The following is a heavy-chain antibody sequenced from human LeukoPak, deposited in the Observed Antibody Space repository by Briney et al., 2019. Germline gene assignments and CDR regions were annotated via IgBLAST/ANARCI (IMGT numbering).Heavy chain of an antibody. CDR3: ATISDLLFYFDS. CDR2: IYTGGNT. CDR1: GFTVSSTY. V-gene: IGHV3-66*01. Sequence: PGGSLRLSCAASGFTVSSTYMSWVRQAPEKGLEWASLIYTGGNTYYADSVKGRFTLSRDNSKNTVYLQMNSLRVEDTAMYYCATISDLLFYFDSWGQGTLVTVSS. J-gene: IGHJ4*02.